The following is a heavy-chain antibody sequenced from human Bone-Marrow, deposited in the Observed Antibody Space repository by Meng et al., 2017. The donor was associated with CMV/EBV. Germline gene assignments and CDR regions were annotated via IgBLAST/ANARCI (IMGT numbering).Heavy chain of an antibody. J-gene: IGHJ6*01. Sequence: ASVKVSCKASGYTFTGYYMYWVRQAPGQGLEWMGWINPNSGGTNYAQKFQGRVTMTRDTSISTAYMELSSLRSDDTDVYYCARRIGGSFHYGMDFWGQGTTVNVAS. CDR2: INPNSGGT. CDR3: ARRIGGSFHYGMDF. V-gene: IGHV1-2*02. D-gene: IGHD1-26*01. CDR1: GYTFTGYY.